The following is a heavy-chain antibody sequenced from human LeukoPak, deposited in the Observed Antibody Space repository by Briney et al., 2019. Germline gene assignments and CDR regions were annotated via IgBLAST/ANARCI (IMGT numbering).Heavy chain of an antibody. J-gene: IGHJ6*02. CDR3: AETPRQNQLLSFRYYYYGMDV. CDR1: GLNFRIYV. V-gene: IGHV3-23*01. CDR2: ISGSGGST. D-gene: IGHD2-2*01. Sequence: GGSLRLSCAASGLNFRIYVMSWVRQAPGKGLEWVSAISGSGGSTYYADSVKGRFTISRDNSKNTLYLQMNSLRAEDTAVYYCAETPRQNQLLSFRYYYYGMDVWGQGTAVTVSS.